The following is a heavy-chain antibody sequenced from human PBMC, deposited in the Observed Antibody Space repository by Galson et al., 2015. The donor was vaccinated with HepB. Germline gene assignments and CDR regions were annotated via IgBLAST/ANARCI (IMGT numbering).Heavy chain of an antibody. CDR3: ASGFLEWLVFDY. CDR1: GFTFSSYW. CDR2: IEQDGSEK. J-gene: IGHJ4*02. V-gene: IGHV3-7*03. D-gene: IGHD3-3*01. Sequence: SLRLSCAASGFTFSSYWMSWVRQAPGKGLEWVANIEQDGSEKYYVDSVKGRFTISRDNAKNSLYLQMNSLRAEDTAVYYCASGFLEWLVFDYWGQGTLVTVSS.